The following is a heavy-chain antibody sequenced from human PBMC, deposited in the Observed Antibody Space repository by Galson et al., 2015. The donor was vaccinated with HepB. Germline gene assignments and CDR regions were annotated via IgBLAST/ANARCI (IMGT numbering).Heavy chain of an antibody. D-gene: IGHD6-13*01. CDR2: ISYDGNHK. CDR3: ARPLAGLAADGHYFDT. CDR1: GFAFNIYT. Sequence: SLRLSCAASGFAFNIYTMHWVRQAPGKGLDWVAVISYDGNHKFYSDSVKGRFTISRDNSRNTYYLEMNNLRPDDTAVYYCARPLAGLAADGHYFDTWAREPWSPSPQ. V-gene: IGHV3-30-3*01. J-gene: IGHJ4*02.